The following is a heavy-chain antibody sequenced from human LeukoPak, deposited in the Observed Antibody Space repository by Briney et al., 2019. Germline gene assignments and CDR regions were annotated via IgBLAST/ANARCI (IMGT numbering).Heavy chain of an antibody. Sequence: PSETLSLTCTVSGGSISSGGYYWSWIRQHPGKGLEWIGYIYYSGSTYYNPSLKSRVTISVDTSKNQFSLKLSSVTAADTAVYFCATNRVGTYDRPFDIWGQGTMVTVSS. CDR2: IYYSGST. V-gene: IGHV4-31*03. J-gene: IGHJ3*02. CDR1: GGSISSGGYY. CDR3: ATNRVGTYDRPFDI. D-gene: IGHD1-26*01.